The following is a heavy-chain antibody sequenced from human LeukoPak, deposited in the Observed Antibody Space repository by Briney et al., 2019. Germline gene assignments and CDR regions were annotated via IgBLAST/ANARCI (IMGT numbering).Heavy chain of an antibody. J-gene: IGHJ5*02. CDR3: ARVQGYCSSTSCYGSWFDP. V-gene: IGHV1-2*02. CDR2: INPNSGGT. CDR1: GYTFTGYY. Sequence: ASVKVSCKASGYTFTGYYMHWVRQAPGQGLEWMGWINPNSGGTNYAQKFQGRVTMTRDTSISTAYMELSRLRSDDTAVYYCARVQGYCSSTSCYGSWFDPWGQGTLVTVSS. D-gene: IGHD2-2*01.